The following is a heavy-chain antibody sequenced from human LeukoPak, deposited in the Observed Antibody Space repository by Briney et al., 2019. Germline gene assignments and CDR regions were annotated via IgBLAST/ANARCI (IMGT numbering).Heavy chain of an antibody. Sequence: ASVKVSCKASGYTFTSYGIIWVRHAPGQGLEWMGWISAYNGNTNYAQKLQGRVTMTTDTSTSTAYMELRSLRSDDTAVYYCATDESWRYSSGWYDYWGQGTLVTVSS. CDR2: ISAYNGNT. J-gene: IGHJ4*02. V-gene: IGHV1-18*01. CDR1: GYTFTSYG. CDR3: ATDESWRYSSGWYDY. D-gene: IGHD6-19*01.